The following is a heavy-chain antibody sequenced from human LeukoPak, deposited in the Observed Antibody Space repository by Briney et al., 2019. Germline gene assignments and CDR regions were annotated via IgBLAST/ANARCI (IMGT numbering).Heavy chain of an antibody. D-gene: IGHD6-13*01. Sequence: SETLSLTCTVSGGSISSSSYYWAWIRQSPGKGLEWIGSIYYSGSTYYNPSLKSRVIISVDTSKNQFSLKLSSVTAADTAVYYCARRASSWYFDHWGQGTLVTVSS. J-gene: IGHJ4*02. CDR1: GGSISSSSYY. CDR3: ARRASSWYFDH. V-gene: IGHV4-39*01. CDR2: IYYSGST.